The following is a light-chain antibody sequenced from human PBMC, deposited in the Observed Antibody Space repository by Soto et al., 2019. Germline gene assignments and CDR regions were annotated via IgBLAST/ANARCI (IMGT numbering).Light chain of an antibody. CDR3: SSYAGSTPYV. J-gene: IGLJ1*01. Sequence: QSALTQPPSASGSPGQSVTISCTGTSSDVGGYNYVSWYQQHPGKAPKLMIYEVSKRPSGVPDRFSGSKSGNTASLTVSGLQAEDEPDYYCSSYAGSTPYVFGTGTKLTVL. V-gene: IGLV2-8*01. CDR2: EVS. CDR1: SSDVGGYNY.